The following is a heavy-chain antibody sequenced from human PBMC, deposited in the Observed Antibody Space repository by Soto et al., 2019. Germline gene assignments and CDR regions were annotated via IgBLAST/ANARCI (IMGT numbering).Heavy chain of an antibody. D-gene: IGHD2-21*01. CDR1: GGSFISYT. CDR3: ANSLLFVDHAYMDV. Sequence: QVQLVQSGAEVKKPGSSVKVSCEASGGSFISYTFTWVRQAPGQGLEWMGRIIPIQGRANYALKLQDRVTITADRSTKTVYMELRSLRPEDTAVYYCANSLLFVDHAYMDVWGKGTTVTVSS. V-gene: IGHV1-69*02. CDR2: IIPIQGRA. J-gene: IGHJ6*03.